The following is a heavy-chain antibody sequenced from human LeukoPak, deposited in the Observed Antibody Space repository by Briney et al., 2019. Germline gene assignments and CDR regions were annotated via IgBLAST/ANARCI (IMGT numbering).Heavy chain of an antibody. CDR2: INHSGST. J-gene: IGHJ5*02. CDR3: ARDINYYDSSGYFNWFDP. D-gene: IGHD3-22*01. CDR1: GGSFSGYY. Sequence: SETLSLTCAVYGGSFSGYYWSWIRQPPGKGLEWIGEINHSGSTNNNPSLKSRVTISVDTSKNQFSLKLSSVTAADTAVYYCARDINYYDSSGYFNWFDPWGQGTLVTVSS. V-gene: IGHV4-34*01.